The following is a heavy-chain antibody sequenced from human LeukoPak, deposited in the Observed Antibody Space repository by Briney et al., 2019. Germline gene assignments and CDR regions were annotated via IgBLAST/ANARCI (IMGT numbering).Heavy chain of an antibody. V-gene: IGHV1-2*02. CDR1: GYTFTGYY. CDR3: AILPSYDILTGYSPLFDY. CDR2: INPNSGGT. J-gene: IGHJ4*02. Sequence: ASVKVSCKASGYTFTGYYMHWVRQAPGQGLEWMGWINPNSGGTNYAQKFQGRVTMTRDTSISTAYMELSRLRSDDTAVYYCAILPSYDILTGYSPLFDYWGQGTLVTVSS. D-gene: IGHD3-9*01.